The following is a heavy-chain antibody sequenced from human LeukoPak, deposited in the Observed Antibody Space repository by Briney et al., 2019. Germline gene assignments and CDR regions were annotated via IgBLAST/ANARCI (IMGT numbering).Heavy chain of an antibody. CDR2: LTDSGGTT. D-gene: IGHD5-24*01. CDR1: GFTFSSYA. CDR3: AKKRDAFDI. J-gene: IGHJ3*02. V-gene: IGHV3-23*01. Sequence: GGSLRLSCVASGFTFSSYAMGWVRQAPGKRPEWVSSLTDSGGTTYYVDSVKGRFTISRDNSKNTLYLHMNSLRAEDTAMYYCAKKRDAFDIWGQGTVVAASS.